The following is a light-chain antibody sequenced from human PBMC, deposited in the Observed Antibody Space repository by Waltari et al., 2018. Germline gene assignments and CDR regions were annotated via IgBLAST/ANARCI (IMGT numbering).Light chain of an antibody. J-gene: IGKJ2*01. CDR2: WAS. CDR1: QSVLHSSNSNNY. Sequence: DIVMTQSPDSLAVSLGERATINCKSSQSVLHSSNSNNYLAWYQQKPRQPPKLLIDWASTRESGVPDRFSGSGSGTDFTRTISSLQAEDVAVYYCQQYYSIPPTFGQGTKLEIK. CDR3: QQYYSIPPT. V-gene: IGKV4-1*01.